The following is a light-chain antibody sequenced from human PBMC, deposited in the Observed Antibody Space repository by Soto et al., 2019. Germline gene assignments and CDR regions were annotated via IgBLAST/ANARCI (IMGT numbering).Light chain of an antibody. CDR1: QSVSSN. V-gene: IGKV3-15*01. CDR2: GAS. Sequence: EIVMTQSPVTLSVSPGERATLSCRASQSVSSNLAWYQQKPGQAPRLLIYGASTRATGIPARLSGSGSGTEFTLTISSLQSEDFAVYYCQQYNNWPRAFGQGTKVDIK. CDR3: QQYNNWPRA. J-gene: IGKJ1*01.